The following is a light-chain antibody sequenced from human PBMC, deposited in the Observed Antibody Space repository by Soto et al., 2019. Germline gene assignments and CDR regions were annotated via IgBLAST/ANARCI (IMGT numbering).Light chain of an antibody. J-gene: IGLJ2*01. CDR3: SSYTTNNTVV. V-gene: IGLV2-14*01. CDR2: EVN. CDR1: STDVGSHNY. Sequence: QAASVSESPGQSISLSCGGTSTDVGSHNYVSWYQQHPGKAPKLIIFEVNNRPSGVPHRFSGSKSGNTASLTISDLQGEDEADYYCSSYTTNNTVVFGGGTKLTVL.